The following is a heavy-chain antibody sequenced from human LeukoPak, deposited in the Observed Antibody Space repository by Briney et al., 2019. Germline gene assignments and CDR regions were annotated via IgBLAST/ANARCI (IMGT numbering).Heavy chain of an antibody. Sequence: PGGSLRLSCAASGFNYSSYTMNWVRQAPGMGLEWLSYISASRDITYYADSVKGRFTISRDNAKNSLYLQMNSLRAEDTAVYYCARSVRVVVVPAAMNWFDPWGQGTLVTVSS. D-gene: IGHD2-2*01. J-gene: IGHJ5*02. V-gene: IGHV3-48*01. CDR3: ARSVRVVVVPAAMNWFDP. CDR2: ISASRDIT. CDR1: GFNYSSYT.